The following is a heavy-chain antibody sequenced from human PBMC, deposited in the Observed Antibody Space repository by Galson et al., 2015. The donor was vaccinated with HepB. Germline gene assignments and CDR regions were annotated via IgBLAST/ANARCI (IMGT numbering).Heavy chain of an antibody. V-gene: IGHV3-7*05. Sequence: SLRLSCAASEFILSMYWMNWVRQAPGKGLEWVANIKEDGSEKNYVEPVKGRFTISRDNAKNSLYLQMHSRRAEDTAIYYCARVKRGEWYSFYYFGMDVWGQGTTVTGSS. CDR3: ARVKRGEWYSFYYFGMDV. CDR2: IKEDGSEK. D-gene: IGHD3-10*01. J-gene: IGHJ6*02. CDR1: EFILSMYW.